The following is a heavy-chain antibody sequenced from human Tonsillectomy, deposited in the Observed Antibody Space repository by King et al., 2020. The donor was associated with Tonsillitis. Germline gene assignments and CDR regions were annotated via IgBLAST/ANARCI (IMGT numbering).Heavy chain of an antibody. Sequence: VQLVESGGGVVQPGRSLRLSCAVSGFTFSNYVIHWVRQAPGKGLEWVAVVSYDGSNKFYADSVKGRFTISRDNSKNTLFLQMNSLRAEDTAVYYCARLHYYGSGSSDYWGQGTLVTVSS. CDR2: VSYDGSNK. CDR1: GFTFSNYV. V-gene: IGHV3-30-3*01. J-gene: IGHJ4*02. CDR3: ARLHYYGSGSSDY. D-gene: IGHD3-10*01.